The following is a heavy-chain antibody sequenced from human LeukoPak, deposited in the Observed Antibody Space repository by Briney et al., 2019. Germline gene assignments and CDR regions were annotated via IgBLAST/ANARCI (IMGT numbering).Heavy chain of an antibody. CDR1: GGTFSSNA. CDR3: ASLGYYDSSGYGY. D-gene: IGHD3-22*01. V-gene: IGHV1-69*05. Sequence: SVKVSCKASGGTFSSNAISWVRQAPGQGLEWMGGIIPIFGTANYAQKFQGRVTITTDESTSTAYMELSSLRSEDTAVYYCASLGYYDSSGYGYWGQGTLVTVSS. J-gene: IGHJ4*02. CDR2: IIPIFGTA.